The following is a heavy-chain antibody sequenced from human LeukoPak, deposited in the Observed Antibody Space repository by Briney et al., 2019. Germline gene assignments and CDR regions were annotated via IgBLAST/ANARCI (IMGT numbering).Heavy chain of an antibody. CDR2: ISAYNGNT. CDR3: AILDGRVGLDY. D-gene: IGHD1-26*01. J-gene: IGHJ4*02. V-gene: IGHV1-18*04. CDR1: GYTFTTYS. Sequence: VASVKVSCTTSGYTFTTYSIDWVRQAPGQGLEWMGWISAYNGNTIYAQRLQGRVSMTTDTSTRTAYMELRGLRSDDTAVYYCAILDGRVGLDYWGQGTLVTVSS.